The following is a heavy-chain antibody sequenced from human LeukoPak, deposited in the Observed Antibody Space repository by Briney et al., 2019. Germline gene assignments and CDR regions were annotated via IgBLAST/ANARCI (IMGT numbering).Heavy chain of an antibody. J-gene: IGHJ6*03. V-gene: IGHV7-4-1*02. CDR3: AREAHHSSSWHPNTNYYYYMDV. CDR1: GYIFTSYA. CDR2: INTNTGNP. Sequence: ASVKVSCKASGYIFTSYAMNWVRQAPGQGLEWMGWINTNTGNPTYAQGFTGRFVFSLDTSVSTAYLQISSLKAEDTAVYYCAREAHHSSSWHPNTNYYYYMDVWGKGTTVTVSS. D-gene: IGHD6-13*01.